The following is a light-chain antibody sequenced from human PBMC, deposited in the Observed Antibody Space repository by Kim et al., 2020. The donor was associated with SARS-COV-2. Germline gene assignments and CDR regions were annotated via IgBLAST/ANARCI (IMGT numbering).Light chain of an antibody. Sequence: SVKLTGTLSGGHSSYAIAWHQQQPEKGPRFLMKINSAGSHTKGDGIPDRFSGSSSGAERYLTISSLQSEDEGDYYCQTWGTGIVVFGGGTKLTVL. CDR1: GGHSSYA. J-gene: IGLJ2*01. CDR2: INSAGSH. V-gene: IGLV4-69*01. CDR3: QTWGTGIVV.